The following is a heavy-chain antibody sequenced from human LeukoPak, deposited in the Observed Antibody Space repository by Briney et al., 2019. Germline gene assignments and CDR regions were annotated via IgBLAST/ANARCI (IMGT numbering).Heavy chain of an antibody. D-gene: IGHD3-22*01. V-gene: IGHV4-34*01. CDR3: ARQRGHYDSSGYYDY. Sequence: SETLSLTCAVYGGSFSGYYWSWIRQPPGKGLEWIGEINHSGSTNYNPSLKSRVTISVDTSKNQFSLKLSSVTAADTAVYYCARQRGHYDSSGYYDYWGQGTLVTVSS. CDR2: INHSGST. CDR1: GGSFSGYY. J-gene: IGHJ4*02.